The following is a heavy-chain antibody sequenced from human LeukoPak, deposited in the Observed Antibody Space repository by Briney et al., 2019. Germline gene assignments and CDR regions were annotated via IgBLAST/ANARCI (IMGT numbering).Heavy chain of an antibody. CDR1: GGTFSSYA. CDR3: ARDPPIVVVIYAWVESYGMDV. D-gene: IGHD3-22*01. V-gene: IGHV1-69*01. Sequence: ASVKVSCKASGGTFSSYAISWVRQAPGQGLEWMGGIIPIFGTANYAQKFQGRVTITADESTSTAYMELSSLRSEDTAVYYCARDPPIVVVIYAWVESYGMDVWGQGTTVTVSS. J-gene: IGHJ6*02. CDR2: IIPIFGTA.